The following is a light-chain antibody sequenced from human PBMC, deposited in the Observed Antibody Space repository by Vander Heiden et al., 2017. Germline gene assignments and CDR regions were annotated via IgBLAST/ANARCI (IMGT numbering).Light chain of an antibody. Sequence: EIVLTQSPGTLSLSPGERATLSCRASQSVSSSNLAWYQQKPGQAHRLLNHGESSRATGIPDRFSGSGSGTDFTLTISRLEPEDFAVYVCQQYGSSQHSGGGPLTFGGGTKVEIK. J-gene: IGKJ4*01. CDR3: QQYGSSQHSGGGPLT. CDR2: GES. CDR1: QSVSSSN. V-gene: IGKV3-20*01.